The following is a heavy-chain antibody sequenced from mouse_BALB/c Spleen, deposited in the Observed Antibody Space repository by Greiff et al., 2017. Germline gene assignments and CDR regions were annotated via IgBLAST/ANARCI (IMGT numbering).Heavy chain of an antibody. Sequence: EVQLQQSGAELVKPGASVKLSCTASGFNIKDTYMHWVKQRPEQGLEWIGRIDPANGNTKYDPKFQGKATITADTSSNTAYLQLSSLTSEDTAVYYCARDYYGGSYGYFDVWGAGTTVTVSS. CDR2: IDPANGNT. CDR1: GFNIKDTY. D-gene: IGHD1-1*01. J-gene: IGHJ1*01. V-gene: IGHV14-3*02. CDR3: ARDYYGGSYGYFDV.